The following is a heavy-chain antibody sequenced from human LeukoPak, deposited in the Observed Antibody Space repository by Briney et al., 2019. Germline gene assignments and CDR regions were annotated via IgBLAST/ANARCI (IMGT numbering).Heavy chain of an antibody. CDR2: IYYSGST. CDR3: AREFPGYAFGI. Sequence: SETLSLTCTVSGGSVSSGSYYWRWIRQPPGKGLEWIGYIYYSGSTNYNPSLKSRVTISVDTSKNQFSLKLSSVTAADTAVYYCAREFPGYAFGIWGQGTMVTVSS. J-gene: IGHJ3*02. CDR1: GGSVSSGSYY. V-gene: IGHV4-61*01.